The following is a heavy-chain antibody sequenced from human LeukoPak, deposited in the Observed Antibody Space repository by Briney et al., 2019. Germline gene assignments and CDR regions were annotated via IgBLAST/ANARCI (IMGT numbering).Heavy chain of an antibody. CDR1: GYSFSSFG. CDR3: ARHYLGSGSEDY. V-gene: IGHV1-18*01. J-gene: IGHJ4*02. Sequence: ASVKVSFKSPGYSFSSFGITWVRQAPGQGLEWMGWISRHNGNTDYAQRFRGRVTLTIDTSTTTADMEVRDLIPDDTAVYYCARHYLGSGSEDYWGQGTLVSVSS. CDR2: ISRHNGNT. D-gene: IGHD3-10*01.